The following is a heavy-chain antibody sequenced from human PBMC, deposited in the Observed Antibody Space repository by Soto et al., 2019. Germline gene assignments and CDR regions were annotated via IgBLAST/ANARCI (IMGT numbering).Heavy chain of an antibody. J-gene: IGHJ4*01. CDR2: IYPGDSDT. Sequence: GESLNISCKGSGYSFTTYWIGWVRQMPGKGLEWMGIIYPGDSDTRYSPSFQGQVTISADKSISTAYLQWTGLKASDTAMYYCASRAYYYGLGSSDYFDYWGHGILVTVSS. D-gene: IGHD3-10*01. CDR3: ASRAYYYGLGSSDYFDY. V-gene: IGHV5-51*01. CDR1: GYSFTTYW.